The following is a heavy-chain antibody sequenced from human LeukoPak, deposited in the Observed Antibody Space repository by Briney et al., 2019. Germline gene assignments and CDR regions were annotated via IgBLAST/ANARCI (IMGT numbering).Heavy chain of an antibody. J-gene: IGHJ1*01. Sequence: SETLSLTCTVSGGSLSSYYWSWLRQPAGKGLEWIGRIYTSGSTNYNPSLKSRVTMSVDTSKNQFSLKLSSVTAADTAVYYCARAGIAAAGYTYFQHWGQGTLVTVSS. CDR3: ARAGIAAAGYTYFQH. CDR2: IYTSGST. CDR1: GGSLSSYY. D-gene: IGHD6-13*01. V-gene: IGHV4-4*07.